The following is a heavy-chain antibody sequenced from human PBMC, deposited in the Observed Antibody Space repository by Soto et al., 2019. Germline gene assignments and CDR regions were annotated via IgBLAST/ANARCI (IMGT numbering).Heavy chain of an antibody. CDR2: ISGSGGST. Sequence: EVQLLESGGGLVQPGGSLRLSCAASGFTFSSYAMSWVRQAPGKGLEWVSAISGSGGSTYYADSVKGRFTISRDNSKNTLYLQMNSLRAEDTAVYYCAKDGEQWLVTAEYFQHWGQGTLVTVSS. V-gene: IGHV3-23*01. CDR3: AKDGEQWLVTAEYFQH. J-gene: IGHJ1*01. CDR1: GFTFSSYA. D-gene: IGHD6-19*01.